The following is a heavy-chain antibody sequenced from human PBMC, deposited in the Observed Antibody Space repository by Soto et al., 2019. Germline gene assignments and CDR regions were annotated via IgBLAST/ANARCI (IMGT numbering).Heavy chain of an antibody. CDR1: GFTFSSYA. V-gene: IGHV3-23*01. CDR3: AKAAADIVVVVAATESAFDI. J-gene: IGHJ3*02. CDR2: ISGSGGST. D-gene: IGHD2-15*01. Sequence: GGSLRLSCAASGFTFSSYAMSWVRQAPGKGLEWVSAISGSGGSTYYADSVKDRFTISRDNSKNTLYLQMNSLRAEDTAVYYCAKAAADIVVVVAATESAFDIWGQGTMVTVSS.